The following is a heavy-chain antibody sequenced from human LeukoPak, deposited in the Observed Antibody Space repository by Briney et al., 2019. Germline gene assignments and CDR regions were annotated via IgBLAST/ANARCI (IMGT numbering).Heavy chain of an antibody. CDR1: GYSISSGYY. D-gene: IGHD4-23*01. CDR2: IYHSGST. J-gene: IGHJ5*02. CDR3: ARGLRWQPNWFDP. Sequence: SETLSLTCTVSGYSISSGYYWGWIRQPPGKGLEWIGSIYHSGSTYYNPSLKSRVTISVDTSKNQFSLKLSSVTAADTAVYYCARGLRWQPNWFDPWGQGTLVTVSS. V-gene: IGHV4-38-2*02.